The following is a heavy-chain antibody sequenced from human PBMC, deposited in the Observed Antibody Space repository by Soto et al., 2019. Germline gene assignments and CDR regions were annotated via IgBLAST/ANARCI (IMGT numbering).Heavy chain of an antibody. V-gene: IGHV3-53*01. CDR3: ASNPPVREYFDWLSVC. D-gene: IGHD3-9*01. Sequence: PGGSLRLSCAASGFTVSSNYMSWVRQAPGKGLEWVSVIYSGGSKYYADSVKGRFTISRDNSKNTLYLQMNSLRAEDTAVYYCASNPPVREYFDWLSVCWGQGTLVTVSS. CDR1: GFTVSSNY. CDR2: IYSGGSK. J-gene: IGHJ4*02.